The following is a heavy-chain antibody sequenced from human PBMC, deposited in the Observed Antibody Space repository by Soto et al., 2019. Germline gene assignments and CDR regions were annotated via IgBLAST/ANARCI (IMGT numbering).Heavy chain of an antibody. V-gene: IGHV4-34*01. Sequence: SETLSLTCAVYGGSFSGYYWSWIRQPPGKGLEWIGEINHSGSTNYNPSLKSRVTISVDTSKNQFSLKLSSVTAADTAVYYCARGPRGIYTVPKDRNEYWGQGTLVTVSS. CDR2: INHSGST. D-gene: IGHD4-17*01. CDR3: ARGPRGIYTVPKDRNEY. CDR1: GGSFSGYY. J-gene: IGHJ4*02.